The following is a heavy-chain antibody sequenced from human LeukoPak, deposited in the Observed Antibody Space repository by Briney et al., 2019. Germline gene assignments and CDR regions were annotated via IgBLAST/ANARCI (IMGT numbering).Heavy chain of an antibody. CDR3: ARELYIRGETNRFGY. D-gene: IGHD3-10*02. J-gene: IGHJ4*02. Sequence: ASVKVSCKASGYTFTGYFMHWVRQAPGQGLEWMGWINPTGGGTNYAQRFQDRVTMTRDTFISTAYMELSSLGPDDTAVYYCARELYIRGETNRFGYWGQGTLVTVSS. CDR2: INPTGGGT. V-gene: IGHV1-2*02. CDR1: GYTFTGYF.